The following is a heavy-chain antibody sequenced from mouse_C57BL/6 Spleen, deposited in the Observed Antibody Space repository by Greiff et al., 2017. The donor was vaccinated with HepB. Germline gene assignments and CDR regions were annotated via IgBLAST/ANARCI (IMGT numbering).Heavy chain of an antibody. J-gene: IGHJ1*03. D-gene: IGHD2-4*01. CDR1: GYTFTSYW. CDR2: INPSNGGT. V-gene: IGHV1-53*01. CDR3: ARSLGYDYHWYFDV. Sequence: QVQLQQPGTELVKPGASVKLSCKASGYTFTSYWMHWVKQRPGQGLEWIGNINPSNGGTNYNEKFKSKATLTVDKSSSTAYMQLSSLTSEDSAVYYCARSLGYDYHWYFDVWGTGPTVTVSS.